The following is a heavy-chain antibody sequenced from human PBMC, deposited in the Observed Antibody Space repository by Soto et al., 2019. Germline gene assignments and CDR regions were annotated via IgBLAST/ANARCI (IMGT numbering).Heavy chain of an antibody. V-gene: IGHV3-9*01. CDR1: GFTFDDYA. J-gene: IGHJ4*02. CDR3: AKDIGSSGWLDY. D-gene: IGHD6-19*01. Sequence: EVQLVDSGGGLVQPGRSLRLSCAASGFTFDDYAMHWVRQAPGKGLEWVSGISWNSGSIGYADSVKGRFTISRDNAKNSLYLQMNSLRAEDTALYYCAKDIGSSGWLDYWGQGTLVTVSS. CDR2: ISWNSGSI.